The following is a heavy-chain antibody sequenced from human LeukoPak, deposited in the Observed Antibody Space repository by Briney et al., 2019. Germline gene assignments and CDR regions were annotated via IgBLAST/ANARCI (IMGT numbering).Heavy chain of an antibody. CDR2: FDPGEGET. D-gene: IGHD4-23*01. Sequence: GASVKVSCKVSGYTLTELSIHWVRQAPGKGLEWMGGFDPGEGETIYAQKFEGRVTMTEDTSTDTAYMELSSLRSEDTAVYYCATDLATVVRVTNYWGQGTLVTVSS. V-gene: IGHV1-24*01. CDR3: ATDLATVVRVTNY. J-gene: IGHJ4*02. CDR1: GYTLTELS.